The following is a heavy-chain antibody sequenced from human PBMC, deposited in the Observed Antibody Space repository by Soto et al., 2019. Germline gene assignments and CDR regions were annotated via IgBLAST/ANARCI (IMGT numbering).Heavy chain of an antibody. V-gene: IGHV4-39*01. D-gene: IGHD3-3*01. CDR1: GGTISRSSYY. CDR3: ASTHYSYYDFWSCYYKNSSYTDMYA. CDR2: IYYSGST. Sequence: PSGPLSLTGTASGGTISRSSYYWGWIRQPPGKGLEWIGSIYYSGSTYYNPSLKSRVTISVDTSKNQFSLKLISVTAADTAVYYFASTHYSYYDFWSCYYKNSSYTDMYAWGKGTT. J-gene: IGHJ6*03.